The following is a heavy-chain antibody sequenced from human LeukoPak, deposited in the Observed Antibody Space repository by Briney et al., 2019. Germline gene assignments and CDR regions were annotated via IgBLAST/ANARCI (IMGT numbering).Heavy chain of an antibody. Sequence: PSETLPLTCTVSGGSISSSSYYWGWIRQPPGKGLEWIGSIYYSGSTYYNPSLKSRVTISVDTSKNQVSLHLSSVTPGDTAVYYCAREQSRGRLDYWGQGTLVTVSS. J-gene: IGHJ4*02. D-gene: IGHD1-1*01. CDR1: GGSISSSSYY. V-gene: IGHV4-39*07. CDR2: IYYSGST. CDR3: AREQSRGRLDY.